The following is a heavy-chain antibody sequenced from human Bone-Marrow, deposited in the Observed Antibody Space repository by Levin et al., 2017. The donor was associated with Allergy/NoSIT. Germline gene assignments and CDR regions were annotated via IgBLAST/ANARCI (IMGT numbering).Heavy chain of an antibody. CDR1: GDSISSTNW. CDR2: IHHRGGT. D-gene: IGHD6-25*01. Sequence: PSETLSLTCAVSGDSISSTNWWNWVRQAPGKGLEWIGEIHHRGGTNYNPSLKSRVIISIDKSKNQFSLRLSSVTAADTAVYYCTRDPQPGAAADNWFDPWGQGTLVTVSS. V-gene: IGHV4-4*02. J-gene: IGHJ5*02. CDR3: TRDPQPGAAADNWFDP.